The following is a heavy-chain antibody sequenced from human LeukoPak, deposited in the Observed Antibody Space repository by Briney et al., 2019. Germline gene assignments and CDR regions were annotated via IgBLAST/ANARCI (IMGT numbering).Heavy chain of an antibody. J-gene: IGHJ4*02. Sequence: PSETLSLTCTVSGGSISSSSYYWSWIRQPPGKGLEWIGYIYYSGSTNYNPSLKSRVTISVDTSKNQFSLKLSSVTAADTAVYYCASSVTEPGIAGFDYWGQGTLVTVSS. CDR1: GGSISSSSYY. D-gene: IGHD6-13*01. CDR2: IYYSGST. V-gene: IGHV4-61*01. CDR3: ASSVTEPGIAGFDY.